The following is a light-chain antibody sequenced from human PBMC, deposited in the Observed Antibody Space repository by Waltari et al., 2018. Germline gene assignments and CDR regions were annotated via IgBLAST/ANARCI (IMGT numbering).Light chain of an antibody. CDR2: EVT. CDR3: SSYAGSGNVV. J-gene: IGLJ3*02. CDR1: SSDIGTYNL. V-gene: IGLV2-8*01. Sequence: QSALTQPPSASGSPGQSVTISCTGTSSDIGTYNLVSWYQQGPGKAPKRSIYEVTKRPSGVPDRFSGSKSGNTASLTVSGLQADDEADYYCSSYAGSGNVVFGGGTKLTVL.